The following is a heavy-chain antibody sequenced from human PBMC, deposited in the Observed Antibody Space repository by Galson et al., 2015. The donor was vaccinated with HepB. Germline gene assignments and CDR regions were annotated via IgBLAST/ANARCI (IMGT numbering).Heavy chain of an antibody. CDR3: ARHSYYYDSGVSYWYFDL. Sequence: QSGAEVKKPGESLRISCKGSGSSFTSYWISWVRQMPGKGLEWMGRIDPSDSYTNYSPSFQGHVTISADKSISTAYLQWSSLKASDTAMYYCARHSYYYDSGVSYWYFDLWGRGTLVTVSS. D-gene: IGHD3-22*01. V-gene: IGHV5-10-1*01. CDR2: IDPSDSYT. J-gene: IGHJ2*01. CDR1: GSSFTSYW.